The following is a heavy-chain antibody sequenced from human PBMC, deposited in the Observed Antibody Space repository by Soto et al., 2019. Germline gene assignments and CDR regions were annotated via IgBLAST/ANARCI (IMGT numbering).Heavy chain of an antibody. CDR1: DGSISSYY. D-gene: IGHD6-19*01. CDR2: IHYSGST. CDR3: ARGTGGWYFDY. V-gene: IGHV4-59*01. J-gene: IGHJ4*02. Sequence: SETLSLTCTVSDGSISSYYWGWIRQPPGKGLEWVGQIHYSGSTNYNPSLKSRVTISVDTSKNQFSLNLRSVTAAGTALYFCARGTGGWYFDYWGQGTLVTVSS.